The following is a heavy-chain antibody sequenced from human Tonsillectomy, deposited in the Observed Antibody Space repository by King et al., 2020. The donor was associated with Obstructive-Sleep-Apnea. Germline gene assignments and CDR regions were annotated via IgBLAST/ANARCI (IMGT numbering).Heavy chain of an antibody. J-gene: IGHJ4*02. CDR3: AKDSSWLVEYYFDY. D-gene: IGHD6-19*01. Sequence: QLVQSGGVVVQPGGSLRLSCAASGFTFDDYAMHWVRQAPGKGLEWVSLISWDGGSTYYADSVKGRFTISRDNSKNSLYLQMNSLRAEDTALYYCAKDSSWLVEYYFDYWGQGTLVTVSS. CDR2: ISWDGGST. V-gene: IGHV3-43D*03. CDR1: GFTFDDYA.